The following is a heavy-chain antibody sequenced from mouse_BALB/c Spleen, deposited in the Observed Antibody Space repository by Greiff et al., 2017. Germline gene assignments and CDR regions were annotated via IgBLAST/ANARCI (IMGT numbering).Heavy chain of an antibody. CDR3: ALIYYDYDEGAWFAY. D-gene: IGHD2-4*01. J-gene: IGHJ3*01. CDR1: GFNIKDTY. Sequence: EVQLQQSGAELVKPGASVKLSCTASGFNIKDTYMHWVKQRPEQGLEWIGRIDPANGNTKYDPKFQGKATITADTSSNTAYLQLSSLTSEDTAVYYCALIYYDYDEGAWFAYWGQGTLVTVSA. CDR2: IDPANGNT. V-gene: IGHV14-3*02.